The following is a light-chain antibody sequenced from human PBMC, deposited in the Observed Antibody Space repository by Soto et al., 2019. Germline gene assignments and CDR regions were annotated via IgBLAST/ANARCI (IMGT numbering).Light chain of an antibody. Sequence: IVLTQSPGTLSLSPGERATLSCRASQSVSSYYLAWYQQKPGQAPRLLIYGASSRATGIPDRFSGSGSGTDFTLTISRLEPEDFAVYYCQQYGSSPRTFGQGTRWIS. CDR2: GAS. V-gene: IGKV3-20*01. CDR3: QQYGSSPRT. CDR1: QSVSSYY. J-gene: IGKJ1*01.